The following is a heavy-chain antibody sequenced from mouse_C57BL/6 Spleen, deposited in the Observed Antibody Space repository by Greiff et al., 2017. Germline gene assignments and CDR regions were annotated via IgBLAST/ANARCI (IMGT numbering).Heavy chain of an antibody. J-gene: IGHJ3*01. D-gene: IGHD2-5*01. CDR1: GYTFTSYD. Sequence: QVQLKESGPELVKPGASVKLSCKASGYTFTSYDINWVKQRPGQGLEWIGWLYPRDGSTKYNEKFKGKATLTVDTSSSTAYMELHSLTSEDSAVYFCARGNYSNYVECAYWGQGTLVTVSA. CDR2: LYPRDGST. V-gene: IGHV1-85*01. CDR3: ARGNYSNYVECAY.